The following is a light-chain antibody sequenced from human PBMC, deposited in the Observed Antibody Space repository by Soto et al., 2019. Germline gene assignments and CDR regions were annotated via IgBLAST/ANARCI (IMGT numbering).Light chain of an antibody. J-gene: IGKJ4*01. CDR2: GAS. CDR3: QKYGSSPIT. Sequence: EIVLTQSPGTLSLSPGERATLSCRASQSVSSSYLAWYQQKSGQAPRLLIYGASSRATGIPDRFSGSGSGTDFTLTISRLEPEDFALYYCQKYGSSPITFGGGTKVDIK. V-gene: IGKV3-20*01. CDR1: QSVSSSY.